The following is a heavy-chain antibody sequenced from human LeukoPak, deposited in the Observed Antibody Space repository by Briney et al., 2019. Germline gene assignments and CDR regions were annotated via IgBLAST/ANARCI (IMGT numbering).Heavy chain of an antibody. CDR3: ARGYDLSWFDP. V-gene: IGHV4-59*01. CDR2: FYYSGST. CDR1: GASISRDY. D-gene: IGHD5-12*01. J-gene: IGHJ5*02. Sequence: SETLSLTCTVPGASISRDYWTWIRQPPGKGLEWIGTFYYSGSTYNNPSLKSRVTISVDTSKNQFSLKLSSVTAADTAVYYCARGYDLSWFDPWGQGTLVTVSS.